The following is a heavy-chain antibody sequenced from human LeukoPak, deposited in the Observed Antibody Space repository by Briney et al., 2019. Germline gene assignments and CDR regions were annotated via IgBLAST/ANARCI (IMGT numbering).Heavy chain of an antibody. Sequence: SVKVSCKASGSTFSRFAMSWVRRAPRQGLEWMGGIIPIFGTANYAQRFQGRVTITADESTGTVYMELSGLRSEDTAVYYCARVVTPRYCSTTSCYWKGWFDPWGQGTLVTVSS. CDR1: GSTFSRFA. J-gene: IGHJ5*02. V-gene: IGHV1-69*13. CDR3: ARVVTPRYCSTTSCYWKGWFDP. CDR2: IIPIFGTA. D-gene: IGHD2-2*01.